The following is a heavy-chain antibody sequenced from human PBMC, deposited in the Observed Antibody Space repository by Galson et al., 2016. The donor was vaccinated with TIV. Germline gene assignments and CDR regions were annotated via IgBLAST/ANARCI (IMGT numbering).Heavy chain of an antibody. V-gene: IGHV3-11*01. CDR1: GFTFRHYN. D-gene: IGHD2-2*02. CDR3: ARDCSSTNCYTDPIYFDA. Sequence: SLRLSCAASGFTFRHYNMNWVRQAPGKGPEWVSSIGGSGGGTYYADSVRGRFTISRDNAKSSLFLQMNSLRVEDTAVYYCARDCSSTNCYTDPIYFDAWGQGTMVTVSS. J-gene: IGHJ3*01. CDR2: IGGSGGGT.